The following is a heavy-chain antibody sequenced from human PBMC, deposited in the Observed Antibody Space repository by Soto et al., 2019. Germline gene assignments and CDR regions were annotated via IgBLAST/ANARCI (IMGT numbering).Heavy chain of an antibody. CDR3: ARESRRYTSSVGFYNGMDV. CDR2: IYNSGSR. V-gene: IGHV4-31*03. Sequence: PSETLSLTCNVSGGSITRGGYYWTWIRQHPGKGLEWIGYIYNSGSRYYNPSLKSRLTISMDTSNNQFSLRMTPVTAADTAIYYCARESRRYTSSVGFYNGMDVWGHGTTVTVSS. D-gene: IGHD6-6*01. J-gene: IGHJ6*02. CDR1: GGSITRGGYY.